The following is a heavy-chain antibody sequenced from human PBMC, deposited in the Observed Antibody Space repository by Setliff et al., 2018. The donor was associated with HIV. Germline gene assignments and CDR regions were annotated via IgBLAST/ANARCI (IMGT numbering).Heavy chain of an antibody. J-gene: IGHJ4*02. CDR3: AREHRLCSGERCVLPDY. V-gene: IGHV5-51*01. CDR1: GYTFTNHW. D-gene: IGHD2-15*01. Sequence: GESLKISCQASGYTFTNHWIGWVRQMPGEGLEWMAIIYPGDSDVRYNPSFQGQVTVSVDKSINTAYLQWSSLKASDTATYYCAREHRLCSGERCVLPDYWGQGTLDTVSS. CDR2: IYPGDSDV.